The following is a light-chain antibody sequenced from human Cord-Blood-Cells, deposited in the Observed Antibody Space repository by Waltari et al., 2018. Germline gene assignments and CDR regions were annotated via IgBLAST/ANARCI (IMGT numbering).Light chain of an antibody. J-gene: IGLJ3*02. V-gene: IGLV2-11*01. Sequence: QSALTQPRSVSGSPGQSVTISCTGTSSDVGGCKYVSWYQQHPGKAPKRMSYDDSKRRSGLPDRFSGAKSGNTASLTISGLQAEDEADYYCCSYAGSYTWVVGGGTKLTVL. CDR3: CSYAGSYTWV. CDR2: DDS. CDR1: SSDVGGCKY.